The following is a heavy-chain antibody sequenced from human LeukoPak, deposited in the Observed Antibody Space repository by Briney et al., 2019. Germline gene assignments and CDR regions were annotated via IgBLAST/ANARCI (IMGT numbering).Heavy chain of an antibody. CDR1: GYTFTDYY. D-gene: IGHD2-21*01. CDR2: VDPEDGET. Sequence: ASVKVSCKVSGYTFTDYYMHWVQQAPGKGLEWVGLVDPEDGETIYPEKFQGRVTITADTSTDTAYMELSSLRSEDTAVYYCATGSIAIGAFDIWGQGTVVTVSS. V-gene: IGHV1-69-2*01. CDR3: ATGSIAIGAFDI. J-gene: IGHJ3*02.